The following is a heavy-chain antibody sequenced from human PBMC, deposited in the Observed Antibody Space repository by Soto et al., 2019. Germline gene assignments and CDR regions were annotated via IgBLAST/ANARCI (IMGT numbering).Heavy chain of an antibody. D-gene: IGHD5-18*01. V-gene: IGHV3-66*01. CDR3: AKNRPTWIQLWSLDY. Sequence: GVSLRLSFAVSGFTVSSNYMNWVRQAPGKGLEWVSFIYSGGNTYYADSVKGRFTISRDNSKNMLYLQMNSLRADDTAVYYCAKNRPTWIQLWSLDYWGQGTLVTVSS. J-gene: IGHJ4*02. CDR1: GFTVSSNY. CDR2: IYSGGNT.